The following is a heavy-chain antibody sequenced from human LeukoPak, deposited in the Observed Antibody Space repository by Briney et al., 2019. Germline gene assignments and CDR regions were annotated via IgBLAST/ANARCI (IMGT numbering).Heavy chain of an antibody. CDR1: GGFINNYY. Sequence: SETLSLTCTVSGGFINNYYWSWIRHPAGKGLEWIGHIYTRGSTNYNPSLKSRVTMPVEKPKNQFSLKMSSVTAADPAVYYCARGRYCSDDICFDGNAFDIWGEGKMVSVSS. D-gene: IGHD2-15*01. J-gene: IGHJ3*02. CDR2: IYTRGST. V-gene: IGHV4-4*07. CDR3: ARGRYCSDDICFDGNAFDI.